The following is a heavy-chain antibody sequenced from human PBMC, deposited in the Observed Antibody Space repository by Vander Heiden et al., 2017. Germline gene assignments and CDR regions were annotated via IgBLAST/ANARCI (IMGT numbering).Heavy chain of an antibody. CDR3: ARELRDGYYFDY. V-gene: IGHV1-46*01. D-gene: IGHD2-2*03. CDR2: IKSYDGST. J-gene: IGHJ4*02. Sequence: QVLLVQSGAEVKKPGASVTVSCKASGYTFTSYHMHWVRHAPGQGLELMAIIKSYDGSTIYAQKFQGRVTMTRDTSTNIVYMELSSLRSEDTAVYYCARELRDGYYFDYWGQGTLVTVS. CDR1: GYTFTSYH.